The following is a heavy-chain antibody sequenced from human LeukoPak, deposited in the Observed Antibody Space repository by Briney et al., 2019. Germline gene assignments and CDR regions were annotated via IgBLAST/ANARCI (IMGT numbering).Heavy chain of an antibody. V-gene: IGHV6-1*01. CDR3: ARDSLYIDGYNYSYYYYYMDV. Sequence: KNSQTLSLTCAISGDSVSSNSAAWNWIRQSPSRGLEWLGRTYYRSKWYNDYAVSVKSRITINPDTSKNQFSLQLNSVTPEDTAVYYCARDSLYIDGYNYSYYYYYMDVWGKGTTVTISS. CDR1: GDSVSSNSAA. J-gene: IGHJ6*03. CDR2: TYYRSKWYN. D-gene: IGHD5-24*01.